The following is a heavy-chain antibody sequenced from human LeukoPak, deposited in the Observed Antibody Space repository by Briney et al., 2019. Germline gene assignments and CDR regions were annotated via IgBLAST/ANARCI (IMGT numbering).Heavy chain of an antibody. Sequence: PSETLSLTCTVSGGSISSYYWSWIRQPPGKGLEWIGSIYYSGSTYYNPSLKSRVTISVDTSKNQFSLKLSSVTAADTAVYYCATDYYGSGSYYNWGQGTLVTVSS. CDR2: IYYSGST. CDR1: GGSISSYY. CDR3: ATDYYGSGSYYN. J-gene: IGHJ4*02. V-gene: IGHV4-59*05. D-gene: IGHD3-10*01.